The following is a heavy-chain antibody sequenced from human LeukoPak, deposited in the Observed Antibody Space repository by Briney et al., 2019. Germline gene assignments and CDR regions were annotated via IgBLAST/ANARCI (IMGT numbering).Heavy chain of an antibody. CDR2: FHPEEGGT. Sequence: GASVKVSCKVSGYTLSDLSMHWVRQAPGKGLEWMGGFHPEEGGTIYAQKFQGRVTMTEDSFRDTAYMELSRLRSEDTAVYYCATVRYYYDSSGYFDYWGQGTLVTVSS. CDR1: GYTLSDLS. D-gene: IGHD3-22*01. V-gene: IGHV1-24*01. J-gene: IGHJ4*02. CDR3: ATVRYYYDSSGYFDY.